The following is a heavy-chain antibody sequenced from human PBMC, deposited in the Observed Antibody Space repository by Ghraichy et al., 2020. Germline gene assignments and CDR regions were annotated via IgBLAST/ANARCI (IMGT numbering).Heavy chain of an antibody. J-gene: IGHJ4*02. D-gene: IGHD1-26*01. V-gene: IGHV3-9*01. Sequence: GGSLRLSCAASGFTFDDYAMHWVRQAPGKGLEWVSGISWNSGSIGYADSVKGRFTISRDNAKNSLYLQMNSLRAEDTALYYCAKDTAPIGPHARHFDYWGQGTLVTVSS. CDR3: AKDTAPIGPHARHFDY. CDR1: GFTFDDYA. CDR2: ISWNSGSI.